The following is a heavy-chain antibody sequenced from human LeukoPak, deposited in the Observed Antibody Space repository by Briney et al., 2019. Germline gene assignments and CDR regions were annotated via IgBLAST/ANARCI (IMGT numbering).Heavy chain of an antibody. CDR1: GDSISSSNW. CDR2: VYHSGTT. CDR3: ARGVAFDI. J-gene: IGHJ3*02. Sequence: SETLSLTCVVSGDSISSSNWWNWVRQPPGKGLEWIGEVYHSGTTNYNASLKSRVSISVDKPKNQISLKMTSVTAADTAVYYCARGVAFDIWGQGTMVTVSS. V-gene: IGHV4-4*02.